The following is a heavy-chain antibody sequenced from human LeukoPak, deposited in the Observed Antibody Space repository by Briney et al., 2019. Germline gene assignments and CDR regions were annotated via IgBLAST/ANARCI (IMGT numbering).Heavy chain of an antibody. CDR3: TRDWNDLDY. J-gene: IGHJ4*02. CDR1: GFTFSNYG. Sequence: GGSLRLSCAASGFTFSNYGMHWVRQAPGKGLEWVAVISYDGSNKYYADSVKGRFTISRDNSRNMLYLQMNSLRAEDTAVYYSTRDWNDLDYWGQGTLVTVSS. V-gene: IGHV3-30*03. D-gene: IGHD1-1*01. CDR2: ISYDGSNK.